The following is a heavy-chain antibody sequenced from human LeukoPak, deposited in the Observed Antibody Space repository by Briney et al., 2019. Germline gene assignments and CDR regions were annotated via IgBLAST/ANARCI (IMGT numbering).Heavy chain of an antibody. D-gene: IGHD6-13*01. CDR3: TRYPATKSPQLVYYYYYGMDV. Sequence: WGSLRFSCAASGLTVSSYAMHRVRPGPGQGLVWVAVISYDGSNKYYADSVKVRFTISRDNSKNTLDLQMNSLRAEDTAVYYCTRYPATKSPQLVYYYYYGMDVWGQGTTVTVS. CDR2: ISYDGSNK. V-gene: IGHV3-30-3*01. J-gene: IGHJ6*02. CDR1: GLTVSSYA.